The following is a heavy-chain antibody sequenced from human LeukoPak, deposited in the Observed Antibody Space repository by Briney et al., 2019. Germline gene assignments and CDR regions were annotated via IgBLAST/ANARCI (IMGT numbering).Heavy chain of an antibody. CDR2: INTEGSGT. D-gene: IGHD6-6*01. CDR3: ARARPSVQDF. V-gene: IGHV3-74*01. J-gene: IGHJ4*02. CDR1: GFTVSSTY. Sequence: TGGSLRLSCAASGFTVSSTYMSWVRQAPGKGLVWVSRINTEGSGTSYADSVKGRFTISRDNAKNTPYLQMNSLRAEDTAVYYCARARPSVQDFWGQGALVTVSS.